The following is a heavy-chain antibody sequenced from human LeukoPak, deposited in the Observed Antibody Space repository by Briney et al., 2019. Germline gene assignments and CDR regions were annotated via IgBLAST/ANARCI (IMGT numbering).Heavy chain of an antibody. D-gene: IGHD5-18*01. CDR3: TRVVVPRDAAMGV. V-gene: IGHV3-48*03. CDR2: IGSSAYTI. J-gene: IGHJ4*02. CDR1: GFAFSTYE. Sequence: PGGSLRLSCAASGFAFSTYEMYWVRQAPGEGLEWVSYIGSSAYTIYHADSVKGRFTISRDNAKNSLYLQMNSLRAEDTAVYYCTRVVVPRDAAMGVWGQGTLVTVSS.